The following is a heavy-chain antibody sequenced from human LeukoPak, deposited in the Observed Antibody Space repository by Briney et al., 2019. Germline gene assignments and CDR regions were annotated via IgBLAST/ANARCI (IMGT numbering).Heavy chain of an antibody. CDR1: GFTLSSSE. J-gene: IGHJ5*02. CDR3: AREAVPGTGWFDP. V-gene: IGHV3-21*01. D-gene: IGHD6-19*01. CDR2: ISHSGTYI. Sequence: GGSLRLSCVVSGFTLSSSEMNRVRQAPGKGLEWVSSISHSGTYIYYADSVKGRFTLSRDTSKNSLFLQMNSLRAEDTAVYYCAREAVPGTGWFDPWGQGTLVTVSS.